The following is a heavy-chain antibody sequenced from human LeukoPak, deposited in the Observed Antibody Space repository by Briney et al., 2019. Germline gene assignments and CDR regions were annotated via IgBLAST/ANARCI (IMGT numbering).Heavy chain of an antibody. V-gene: IGHV3-30*18. J-gene: IGHJ2*01. CDR2: IANDGNIK. CDR3: VKEYAAGYWYFDL. CDR1: GFTFTTYG. D-gene: IGHD2-2*01. Sequence: PGRSLGLSCAASGFTFTTYGMQWVRQAPGKGLEWVAVIANDGNIKHYSDSVKGRFTLSRDNSKNTVDLQMNSLTADDTAVYYCVKEYAAGYWYFDLWGRGTLVTVSS.